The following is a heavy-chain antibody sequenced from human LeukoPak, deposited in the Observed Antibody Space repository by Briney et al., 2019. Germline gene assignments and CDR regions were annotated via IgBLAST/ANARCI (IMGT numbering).Heavy chain of an antibody. CDR1: GFTFDDYA. CDR3: AGSRGGYNWFDP. CDR2: ISGDGGST. D-gene: IGHD6-19*01. J-gene: IGHJ5*02. Sequence: GGSLRLSCAASGFTFDDYAMHWVRQAPGKGLEWVSLISGDGGSTYYADSVKGRFTISRDNAKNTLYLQMNSLRAEDTAVYYCAGSRGGYNWFDPWGQGTLVTVSS. V-gene: IGHV3-43*02.